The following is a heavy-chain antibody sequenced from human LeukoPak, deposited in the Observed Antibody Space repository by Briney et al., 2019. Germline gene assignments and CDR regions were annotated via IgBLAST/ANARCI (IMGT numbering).Heavy chain of an antibody. CDR1: GFTFSSYS. V-gene: IGHV3-21*01. CDR3: ARDTLGYCSGGSCYSFDY. CDR2: ISSSSTYI. J-gene: IGHJ4*02. D-gene: IGHD2-15*01. Sequence: PGGSLRLSCAASGFTFSSYSIDWVRQAPGKGVEWVSSISSSSTYIYYADSVKGRFTISRDNAKNSLYLQMNSLRAEDTAVYYCARDTLGYCSGGSCYSFDYWGQGTLVTVSS.